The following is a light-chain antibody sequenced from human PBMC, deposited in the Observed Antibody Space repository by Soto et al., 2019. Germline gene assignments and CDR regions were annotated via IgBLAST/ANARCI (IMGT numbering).Light chain of an antibody. CDR2: DAS. Sequence: DIQMTQSPSALSASVGDRFTITCRASQNIRTWLAWYQQKPGQPPRLLISDASSLQSGVPSRFSGSGSGTEFPLPLSSLHPDDSATYYCQKYNDYSTFGQGTKVDIK. CDR3: QKYNDYST. J-gene: IGKJ2*01. V-gene: IGKV1-5*01. CDR1: QNIRTW.